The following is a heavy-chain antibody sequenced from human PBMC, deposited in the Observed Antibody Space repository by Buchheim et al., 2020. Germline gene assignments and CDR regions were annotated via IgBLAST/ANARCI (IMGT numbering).Heavy chain of an antibody. Sequence: QVQLVESGGGVVQPGRSLRLSCAASGFTFSSYAMHWVRQAPGKGLEWVAVISYDGSNKYYADSVKGRFTISRDNSKKKLDLQMNSLRAEDTAVYYCARDPVMTTSFDYWGQGTL. CDR3: ARDPVMTTSFDY. CDR1: GFTFSSYA. V-gene: IGHV3-30-3*01. CDR2: ISYDGSNK. J-gene: IGHJ4*02. D-gene: IGHD3-16*01.